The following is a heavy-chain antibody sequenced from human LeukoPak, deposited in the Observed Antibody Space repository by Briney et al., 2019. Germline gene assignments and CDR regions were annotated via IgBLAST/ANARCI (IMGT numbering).Heavy chain of an antibody. V-gene: IGHV1-18*01. D-gene: IGHD4-17*01. CDR3: ARDDYGEPGWFDP. CDR2: ISGYDGNT. CDR1: GYTFSSYG. J-gene: IGHJ5*02. Sequence: ASVKVSCKASGYTFSSYGISWVRQASGQGLEWMGWISGYDGNTKYAQKLQGRVSLTTDSSTSTVYMELRSLRSDDTAVYYCARDDYGEPGWFDPWGQGTLVTVSS.